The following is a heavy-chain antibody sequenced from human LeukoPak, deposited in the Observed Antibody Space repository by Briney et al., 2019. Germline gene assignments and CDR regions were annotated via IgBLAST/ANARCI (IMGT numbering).Heavy chain of an antibody. CDR3: ARDEDDSSGYFRGSDY. Sequence: PGGSLRLSCAASGFTFSTYEMNWARQAPGKGLEWVSYISSSGSTIYYADSVKGRFTISRDNAKNSLYLQMNSLRAEDTAVYYCARDEDDSSGYFRGSDYWGQGTLVTVSS. D-gene: IGHD3-22*01. CDR1: GFTFSTYE. J-gene: IGHJ4*02. V-gene: IGHV3-48*03. CDR2: ISSSGSTI.